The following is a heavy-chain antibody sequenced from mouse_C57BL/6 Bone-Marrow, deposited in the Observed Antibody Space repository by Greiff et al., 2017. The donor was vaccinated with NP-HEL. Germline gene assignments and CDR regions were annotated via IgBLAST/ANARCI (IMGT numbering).Heavy chain of an antibody. CDR3: ARYFLNGY. J-gene: IGHJ2*01. V-gene: IGHV5-4*01. Sequence: EVQLVESGGGLVKPGGSLKLSCAASGFTFSSYAMSWVRQTPEKRLEWVATISDGGSYTYYPDNVKGRFTISRDNAKNNLYLQMSHLKSEDTAMYYCARYFLNGYWGQGTTLTVSS. CDR1: GFTFSSYA. CDR2: ISDGGSYT.